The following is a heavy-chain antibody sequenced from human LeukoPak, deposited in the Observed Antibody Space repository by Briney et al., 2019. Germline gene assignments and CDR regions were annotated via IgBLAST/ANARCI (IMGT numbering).Heavy chain of an antibody. D-gene: IGHD2-15*01. V-gene: IGHV4-59*01. Sequence: SETLSLTCSVSRDSLNSNYWSWMRQPPAKGLEWIGYIYYGGSTNYNPSLKSRVSMSVDTSKNQFSLNLSSVTAADTAVYHCARLLAGCPGGRCRAHFDYWGQGTLVTVSS. J-gene: IGHJ4*02. CDR1: RDSLNSNY. CDR2: IYYGGST. CDR3: ARLLAGCPGGRCRAHFDY.